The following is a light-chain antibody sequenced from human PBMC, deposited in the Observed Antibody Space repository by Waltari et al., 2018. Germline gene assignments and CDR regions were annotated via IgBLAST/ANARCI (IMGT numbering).Light chain of an antibody. CDR1: SLRTYY. J-gene: IGLJ2*01. CDR2: GKE. Sequence: SSGLTQDPAVSVALGQTIRITCRGDSLRTYYASWYQVKTGQGPVLVMFGKEKRPSGVPDRISGESSETTSSLIITGAQAEDEADYYCSSRNGRASQVVFAGGTKVTVL. V-gene: IGLV3-19*01. CDR3: SSRNGRASQVV.